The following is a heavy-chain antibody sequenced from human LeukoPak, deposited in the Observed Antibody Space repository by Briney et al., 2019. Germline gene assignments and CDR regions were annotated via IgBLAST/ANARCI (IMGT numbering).Heavy chain of an antibody. CDR2: ISAYNGNT. CDR3: ARDLAVAVTERYYGMDV. V-gene: IGHV1-18*04. J-gene: IGHJ6*04. Sequence: ASVKVSCKSSGYTFTSYGISWVRQAPGHGLEWMGWISAYNGNTNYAQKLQGRVTMTTDTSTSTAYMELRSLRSDDTAVYYCARDLAVAVTERYYGMDVWGKGTTVTVSS. D-gene: IGHD6-19*01. CDR1: GYTFTSYG.